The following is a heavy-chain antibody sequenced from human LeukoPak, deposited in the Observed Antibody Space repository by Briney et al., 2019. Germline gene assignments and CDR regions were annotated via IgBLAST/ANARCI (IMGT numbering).Heavy chain of an antibody. CDR2: ISSSSSYT. CDR3: ARDLPIYYYGMDV. J-gene: IGHJ6*04. Sequence: PGGSLRLSCAASGFTFSDYYMSWIRQAPGKGLEWVSYISSSSSYTNYADSVKGRFTISRDNAKNSLYLQMNRLRAEDTAVYYCARDLPIYYYGMDVWGKGTTVTVSS. V-gene: IGHV3-11*06. CDR1: GFTFSDYY. D-gene: IGHD2-2*02.